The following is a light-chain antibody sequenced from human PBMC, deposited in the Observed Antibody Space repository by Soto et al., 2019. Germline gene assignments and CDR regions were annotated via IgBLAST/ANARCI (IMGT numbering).Light chain of an antibody. CDR2: EAS. Sequence: QRTQDPCSLSASVGGRVSIPCLASQGIRHYLAWYQQKPGKVPRLLIYEASNLQSGVPSRFRGGGSGTEFTLTISSLQPEDAATYCCQNFDSAPQPFAQGTKVDI. CDR1: QGIRHY. J-gene: IGKJ1*01. CDR3: QNFDSAPQP. V-gene: IGKV1-27*01.